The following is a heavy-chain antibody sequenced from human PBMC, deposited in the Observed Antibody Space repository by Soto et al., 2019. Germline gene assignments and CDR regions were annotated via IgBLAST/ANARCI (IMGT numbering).Heavy chain of an antibody. CDR3: ARESTLLNWFDP. J-gene: IGHJ5*02. CDR1: GGSISSSSYY. Sequence: SETLSLTCTVSGGSISSSSYYWSWIRQHPGKGLEWIGYIYYSGSTYYNPSLKGRVTISVDTSKNQFSLKLSSVTAADTAVYYCARESTLLNWFDPWGQGTLVTVSS. CDR2: IYYSGST. V-gene: IGHV4-31*03.